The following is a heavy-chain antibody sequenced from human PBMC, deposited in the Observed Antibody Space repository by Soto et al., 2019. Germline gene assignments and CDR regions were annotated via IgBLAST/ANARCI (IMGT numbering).Heavy chain of an antibody. J-gene: IGHJ4*02. CDR2: INHSGST. CDR3: ARPKKGPPYSSSSWGYFDY. Sequence: SQTLSLTCAVYGGSFSGYYWSWIRQPPGKGLEWIGEINHSGSTNYNPSLKSRVTISVDTSKNQFSLKLSSVTAADTAVYYCARPKKGPPYSSSSWGYFDYWGQGTLVTVSS. D-gene: IGHD6-6*01. V-gene: IGHV4-34*01. CDR1: GGSFSGYY.